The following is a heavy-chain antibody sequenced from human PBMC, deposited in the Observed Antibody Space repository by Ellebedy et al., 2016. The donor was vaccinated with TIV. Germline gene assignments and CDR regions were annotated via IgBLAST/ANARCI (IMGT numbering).Heavy chain of an antibody. D-gene: IGHD3-10*01. V-gene: IGHV3-23*01. Sequence: GESLKISCAASEFTFSSYAMTWVRQAPGKGLEWVSTVSFRGGSTYYADSVKGRFTISRDNSKNTLYLQMNSLRAEDTAVYYCAKRVTMVREVITYYHYTMDVWGQGTTVTVSS. CDR1: EFTFSSYA. J-gene: IGHJ6*02. CDR3: AKRVTMVREVITYYHYTMDV. CDR2: VSFRGGST.